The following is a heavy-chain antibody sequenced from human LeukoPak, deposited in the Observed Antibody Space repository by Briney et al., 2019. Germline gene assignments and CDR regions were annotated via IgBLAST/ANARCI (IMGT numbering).Heavy chain of an antibody. CDR2: VFDSERT. J-gene: IGHJ4*02. CDR1: GGSINSYY. CDR3: ATIKRGSIYGYFDF. V-gene: IGHV4-59*01. Sequence: SEALSLTCTVSGGSINSYYWSWIRQPPGKGLEWIGHVFDSERTKDNPSLKSRATLSADTSKNQFSLRLTSVTAADSAVYYCATIKRGSIYGYFDFWGQGVLVTVSS. D-gene: IGHD5-18*01.